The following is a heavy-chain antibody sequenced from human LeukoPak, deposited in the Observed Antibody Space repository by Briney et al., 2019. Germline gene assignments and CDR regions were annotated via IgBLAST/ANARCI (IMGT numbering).Heavy chain of an antibody. D-gene: IGHD6-13*01. J-gene: IGHJ6*02. CDR2: ISGSGGST. Sequence: GGSLRLSCAASGFTFSSYAMSWVRRAPGKGLEWVSAISGSGGSTYYADSVKGRFTISRDNSKNTLYLQMNSLRAEDTAVYYCAKKPGGSSSWSNYYYGMDVWGQRTTVTVSS. CDR1: GFTFSSYA. CDR3: AKKPGGSSSWSNYYYGMDV. V-gene: IGHV3-23*01.